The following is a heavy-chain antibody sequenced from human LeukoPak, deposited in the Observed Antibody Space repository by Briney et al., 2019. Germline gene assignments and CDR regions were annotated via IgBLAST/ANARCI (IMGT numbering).Heavy chain of an antibody. Sequence: PSETLSLTCTVSGGSISSYYWSWIRQPPGKGLEWIGYIYYSGSTNYNPSLKSRVTISVDTSKNQFSLKLSSVTAADTAVYYCARVETAPTDHDFWSGYPYYLDYWGQGTLVTVSS. J-gene: IGHJ4*02. CDR3: ARVETAPTDHDFWSGYPYYLDY. CDR2: IYYSGST. CDR1: GGSISSYY. D-gene: IGHD3-3*01. V-gene: IGHV4-59*01.